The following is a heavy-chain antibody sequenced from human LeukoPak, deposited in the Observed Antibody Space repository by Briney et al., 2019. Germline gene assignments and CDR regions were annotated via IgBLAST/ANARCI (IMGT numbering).Heavy chain of an antibody. CDR2: IIPSLDVA. D-gene: IGHD3-22*01. CDR1: GDTFIPYT. J-gene: IGHJ3*02. Sequence: ASVKVSCKASGDTFIPYTFSWVRQAPGQGLEWIGRIIPSLDVANYAQKFQGRVTLSVDRDTATTYMELSSLRSEDTAVYYCARVLRNYYDSSGYGAFDIWGQGTMVTVSS. CDR3: ARVLRNYYDSSGYGAFDI. V-gene: IGHV1-69*02.